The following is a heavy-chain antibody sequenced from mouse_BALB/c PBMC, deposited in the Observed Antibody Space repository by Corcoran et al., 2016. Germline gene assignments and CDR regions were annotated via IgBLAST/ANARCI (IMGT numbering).Heavy chain of an antibody. Sequence: QVQLQQSGAELMKPGASVKISCKATGYTFSSYWIGWVKQRPGHGLEWIGEILPGSGSTNYNEKFKGKATFTADTSSNTAYMQLSSLTSEDSAVYYCARAWEGFAYWGQGTLVTVSA. D-gene: IGHD4-1*01. CDR3: ARAWEGFAY. J-gene: IGHJ3*01. CDR1: GYTFSSYW. CDR2: ILPGSGST. V-gene: IGHV1-9*01.